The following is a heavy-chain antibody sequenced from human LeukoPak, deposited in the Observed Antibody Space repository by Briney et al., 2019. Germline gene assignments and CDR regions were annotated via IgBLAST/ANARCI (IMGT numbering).Heavy chain of an antibody. Sequence: GGSLRLSCAASGFTFSDHYMDWVRQAPGKGLEWVGRTRNKANSYTTEYAASVKGRFTISRDDSMNSLYLQMNSLKTEDTAVYYCARGINVGYYYDSSGYPHDYWGQGTLVTVSS. D-gene: IGHD3-22*01. CDR3: ARGINVGYYYDSSGYPHDY. CDR1: GFTFSDHY. J-gene: IGHJ4*02. CDR2: TRNKANSYTT. V-gene: IGHV3-72*01.